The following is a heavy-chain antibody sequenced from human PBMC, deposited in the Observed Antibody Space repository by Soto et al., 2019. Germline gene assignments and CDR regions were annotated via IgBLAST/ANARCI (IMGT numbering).Heavy chain of an antibody. CDR1: GGSISSGGYS. D-gene: IGHD4-17*01. Sequence: TSETLSLTCAVSGGSISSGGYSWSWIRQPPGKGLEWIGYIYHSGSTYYNPSLKSRVTISVDRSKNQFSLKLSSVTAADTAVYYCARDSGYGHYFYGWFAPWGQGTLVTVSS. V-gene: IGHV4-30-2*01. CDR2: IYHSGST. J-gene: IGHJ5*02. CDR3: ARDSGYGHYFYGWFAP.